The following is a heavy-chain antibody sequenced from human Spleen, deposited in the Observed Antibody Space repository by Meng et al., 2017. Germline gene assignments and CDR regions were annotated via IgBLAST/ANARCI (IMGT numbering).Heavy chain of an antibody. D-gene: IGHD4-11*01. Sequence: QVQLQKWGAGLLTPSETLSRTCVVSGGSFSDYYWSWIRQPPGKGLEWIGEINHSGSTNYNPSLESRATISVDTSQNNLSLKLSSVTAADSAVYYCARGPTTMAHDFDYWGQGTLVTVSS. CDR3: ARGPTTMAHDFDY. CDR2: INHSGST. V-gene: IGHV4-34*01. J-gene: IGHJ4*02. CDR1: GGSFSDYY.